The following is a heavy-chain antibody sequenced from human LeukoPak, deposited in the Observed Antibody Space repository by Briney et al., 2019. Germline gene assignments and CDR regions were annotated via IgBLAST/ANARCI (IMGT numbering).Heavy chain of an antibody. CDR1: GYTFTSYG. CDR2: IIAYNGNT. D-gene: IGHD3-10*01. J-gene: IGHJ5*02. Sequence: ASVKVSCKASGYTFTSYGISWVRQAPGQGLEWMGWIIAYNGNTNYAEKFQGRVTMTTDTSTSTAYMELRSLRSDDTAVYYCARDWKDVRGVKGWFDPWGQGTLVTVSS. CDR3: ARDWKDVRGVKGWFDP. V-gene: IGHV1-18*01.